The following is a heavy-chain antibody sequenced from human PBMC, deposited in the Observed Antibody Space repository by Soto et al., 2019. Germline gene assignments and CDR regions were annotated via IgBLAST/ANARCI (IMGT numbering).Heavy chain of an antibody. CDR3: ARTAAGKDRDF. CDR1: GGSITSGCYY. V-gene: IGHV4-31*03. D-gene: IGHD6-25*01. J-gene: IGHJ4*02. Sequence: QVQLQESGPGLVKPSQTLSLTCTVSGGSITSGCYYWRWIRQHPGKGLEWFGYCFYSGTTYYNPSHKSRVTVSVDTSNHQFSLTLGSVSAAAAAMEYCARTAAGKDRDFGGQGTLVTVPS. CDR2: CFYSGTT.